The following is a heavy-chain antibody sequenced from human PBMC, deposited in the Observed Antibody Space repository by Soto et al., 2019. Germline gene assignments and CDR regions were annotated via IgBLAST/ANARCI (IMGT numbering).Heavy chain of an antibody. CDR2: ISSNGGST. J-gene: IGHJ6*03. CDR1: GFTFSSYA. D-gene: IGHD2-2*01. CDR3: ARVAVVPAAMSEYYYYMAV. Sequence: EVQLVESGGGLVQPGGSLRLSCAASGFTFSSYAMHWVRQAPGKGLEYVSAISSNGGSTYYANSVKGRFTISRDNSKNALYLQVGSRRAEDMAVYYCARVAVVPAAMSEYYYYMAVWGKGTTVTVSS. V-gene: IGHV3-64*01.